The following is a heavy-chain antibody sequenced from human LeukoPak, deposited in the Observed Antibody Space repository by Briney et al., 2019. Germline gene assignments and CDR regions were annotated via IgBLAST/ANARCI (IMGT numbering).Heavy chain of an antibody. V-gene: IGHV3-23*01. Sequence: GGSLRLSCSASGFTFGTYAMSWVRPAPGKGLEWVSAISADSSTFYADSVRGRFIVSRDNSKNTLYLQMSSLRAEDTALYYCARDFGDLDAFEVWGQGTMVTVSS. D-gene: IGHD4-17*01. CDR1: GFTFGTYA. CDR2: ISADSST. J-gene: IGHJ3*01. CDR3: ARDFGDLDAFEV.